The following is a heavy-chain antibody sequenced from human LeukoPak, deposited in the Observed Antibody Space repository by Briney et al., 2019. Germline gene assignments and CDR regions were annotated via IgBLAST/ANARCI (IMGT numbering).Heavy chain of an antibody. J-gene: IGHJ6*03. CDR3: ATTTVTTGYYYYYYMDV. Sequence: GGSLRLSCAASGFTFSSYGMHWVRQAPGKGLEWVAFIRYDGTNKYYADSVKGRFTISRDNSKNTLYLQMNSLRAEDTAVYYCATTTVTTGYYYYYYMDVWGKGTTVTVSS. V-gene: IGHV3-30*02. D-gene: IGHD4-11*01. CDR1: GFTFSSYG. CDR2: IRYDGTNK.